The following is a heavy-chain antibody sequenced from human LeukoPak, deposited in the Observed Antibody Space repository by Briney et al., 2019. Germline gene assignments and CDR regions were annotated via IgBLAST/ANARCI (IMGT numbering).Heavy chain of an antibody. Sequence: SGATLVNPTQTLTLTCTFSGFSLSTSGVGVGWISQPPGKALEWLALIYWNDDKRYSPSLKSRLTITKDTSKNQVVLTMTNMDPVDTATYYCAHRQPYCSSTSCYTGWFDPWGQGTLVTVSS. CDR1: GFSLSTSGVG. V-gene: IGHV2-5*01. CDR2: IYWNDDK. D-gene: IGHD2-2*02. CDR3: AHRQPYCSSTSCYTGWFDP. J-gene: IGHJ5*02.